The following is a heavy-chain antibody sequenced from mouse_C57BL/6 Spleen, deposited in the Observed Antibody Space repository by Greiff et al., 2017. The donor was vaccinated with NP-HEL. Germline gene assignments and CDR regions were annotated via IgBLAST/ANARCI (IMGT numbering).Heavy chain of an antibody. Sequence: EVKLMESGAELVRPGASVKLSCTASGFNIKDDYMHWVKQRPEQGLEWIGWIDPENGDTEYASKFQGKATITAETSSNTAYLQLSSLTSEDTAVYYCTKGLAYWGQGTLVTVSA. J-gene: IGHJ3*01. CDR2: IDPENGDT. CDR1: GFNIKDDY. CDR3: TKGLAY. V-gene: IGHV14-4*01.